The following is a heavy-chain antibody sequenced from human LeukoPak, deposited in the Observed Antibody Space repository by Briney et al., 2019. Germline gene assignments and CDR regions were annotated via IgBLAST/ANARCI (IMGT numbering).Heavy chain of an antibody. Sequence: PSETLSLTCTVSGGSVSSVSSYWSWIRQPPGKGLEWIGSIYHSGSTYYNPSLKSRVTISVDTSKNQFSLKLSSVTAADTAVYYCAGVEYSSSSGAFDIWGQGTMVTVSS. CDR3: AGVEYSSSSGAFDI. V-gene: IGHV4-39*07. D-gene: IGHD6-6*01. CDR2: IYHSGST. CDR1: GGSVSSVSSY. J-gene: IGHJ3*02.